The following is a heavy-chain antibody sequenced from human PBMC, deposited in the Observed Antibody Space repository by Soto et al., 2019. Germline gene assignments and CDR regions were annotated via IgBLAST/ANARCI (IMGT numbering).Heavy chain of an antibody. D-gene: IGHD1-7*01. V-gene: IGHV4-31*03. J-gene: IGHJ4*02. CDR2: IYYSGRT. CDR1: GASINSAGYY. CDR3: ARGLITGTRSHFDY. Sequence: SETLSLTCNISGASINSAGYYWSWIRQHPGKGPEWIGYIYYSGRTYYNPSLKTRVTISIGTSKNQFSLKLSSVTAADTAVYYCARGLITGTRSHFDYWGQGTLVTVSA.